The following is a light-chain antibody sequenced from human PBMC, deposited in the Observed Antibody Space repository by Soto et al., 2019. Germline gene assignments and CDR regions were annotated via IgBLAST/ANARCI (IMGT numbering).Light chain of an antibody. CDR1: QSISSY. Sequence: DIQMTQSPSSLSASVGDRVTITCRASQSISSYLNWYQQKPGKAPKLLIYAASSLQSWVPSRFIGSGSGTDFTLLIISLQAEDFATYYFQQSYGTPRTFGQGTKVEIK. CDR2: AAS. J-gene: IGKJ1*01. V-gene: IGKV1-39*01. CDR3: QQSYGTPRT.